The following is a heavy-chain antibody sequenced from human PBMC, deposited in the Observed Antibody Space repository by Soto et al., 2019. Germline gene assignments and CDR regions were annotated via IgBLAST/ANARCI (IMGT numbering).Heavy chain of an antibody. V-gene: IGHV5-51*01. CDR1: GYSFTSYW. J-gene: IGHJ6*02. CDR3: ARQNGYYYDSSGYRQTNYYYYGMDV. Sequence: GESLKISCKGSGYSFTSYWIGWVRQMPGKGLEWMGIIYPGDSDTRYSPSFQGQVTISADKSISTAYLQWSSLKASDTAMYYCARQNGYYYDSSGYRQTNYYYYGMDVWGQGTTVTVSS. D-gene: IGHD3-22*01. CDR2: IYPGDSDT.